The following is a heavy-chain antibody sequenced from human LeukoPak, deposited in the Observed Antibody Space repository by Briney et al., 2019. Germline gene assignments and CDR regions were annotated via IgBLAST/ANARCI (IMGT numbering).Heavy chain of an antibody. D-gene: IGHD3-16*02. CDR3: ARAVITFGGVVARGFDC. V-gene: IGHV4-59*01. Sequence: SASVSLTCTVSGGSYSRYYWSWTRQPPGKGLEWVGYNYYSGSTNYNPFLKSHLLMSRGTSKNQCSLNLSSVTAADTADEYCARAVITFGGVVARGFDCWGQGTLVSVSS. CDR1: GGSYSRYY. CDR2: NYYSGST. J-gene: IGHJ4*02.